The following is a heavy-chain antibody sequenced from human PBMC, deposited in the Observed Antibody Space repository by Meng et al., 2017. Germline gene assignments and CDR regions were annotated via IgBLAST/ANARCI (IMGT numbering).Heavy chain of an antibody. Sequence: ASVQVSCKASGYTFTGYDMHWVRQAPGQGLEWMGRINPNSGGTNYAQKFQGRVTMTRDTSISTAYMELSRLRSDDTAVYYCAIGVVAAVPLDYWGQGTLVTVSS. D-gene: IGHD2-15*01. V-gene: IGHV1-2*06. CDR1: GYTFTGYD. CDR2: INPNSGGT. CDR3: AIGVVAAVPLDY. J-gene: IGHJ4*02.